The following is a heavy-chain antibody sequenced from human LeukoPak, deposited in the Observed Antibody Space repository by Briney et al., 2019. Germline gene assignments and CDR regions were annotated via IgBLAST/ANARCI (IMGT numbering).Heavy chain of an antibody. V-gene: IGHV3-30*02. CDR3: AKDRGIYSGSYKGLDY. J-gene: IGHJ4*02. CDR1: AFTFSSYG. Sequence: PGGSLRLSCAASAFTFSSYGMHWVRQAPGKGLEWVAYIQYDRTNEQYAHSVKGRFTISRDNSKNTLYLQMNSLRAEDTAVYYCAKDRGIYSGSYKGLDYWGQGTLVTVSS. CDR2: IQYDRTNE. D-gene: IGHD1-26*01.